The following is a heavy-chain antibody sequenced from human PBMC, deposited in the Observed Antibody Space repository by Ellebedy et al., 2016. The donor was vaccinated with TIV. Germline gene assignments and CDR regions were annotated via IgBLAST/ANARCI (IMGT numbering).Heavy chain of an antibody. CDR2: SGAAGDT. D-gene: IGHD3-10*01. CDR1: GFSLTGSD. V-gene: IGHV3-13*01. Sequence: PGGSLRLSCAASGFSLTGSDLHWVRRPAGKGLEWVSASGAAGDTYYPDSVRGRFTISRESAKNSFYLQMNSLTAGDTAVYYCARDPDAFGDQYFDLWGQGTLVIVSS. CDR3: ARDPDAFGDQYFDL. J-gene: IGHJ5*01.